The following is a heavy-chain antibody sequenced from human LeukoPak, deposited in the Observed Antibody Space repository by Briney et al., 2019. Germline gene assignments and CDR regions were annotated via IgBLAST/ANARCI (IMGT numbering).Heavy chain of an antibody. D-gene: IGHD1-1*01. CDR1: EFTVSSNY. CDR3: ASLTPYKRNDWGSNI. Sequence: GGSLRLSCAASEFTVSSNYMTWVRQAPGKGLEWVSFIYTGGSTYYADSVKGRFTISRDNSKNTLYLQMSSLRVEDAAVYYCASLTPYKRNDWGSNIWGQGTVVTVSS. V-gene: IGHV3-53*01. CDR2: IYTGGST. J-gene: IGHJ3*02.